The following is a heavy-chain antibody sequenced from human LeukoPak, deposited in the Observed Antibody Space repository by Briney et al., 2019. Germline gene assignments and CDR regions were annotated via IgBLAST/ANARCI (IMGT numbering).Heavy chain of an antibody. CDR2: ISWNSGSI. D-gene: IGHD1-26*01. CDR1: GFTFDDYA. J-gene: IGHJ4*02. Sequence: PGRSLRLSCAASGFTFDDYAMHWVRQAPGKGLEWVSGISWNSGSIGYADSVKGRFTISRDNAKNSLYLQMNSLRAEDTAVYYCASSLVGAIKNWGQGTLVTVSS. V-gene: IGHV3-9*01. CDR3: ASSLVGAIKN.